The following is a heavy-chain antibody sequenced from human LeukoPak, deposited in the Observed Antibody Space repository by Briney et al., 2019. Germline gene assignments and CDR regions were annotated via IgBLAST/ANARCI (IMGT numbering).Heavy chain of an antibody. CDR1: GGTFSSYA. J-gene: IGHJ5*02. V-gene: IGHV1-69*06. CDR3: ARELRQYNWNDRGYNWFDP. D-gene: IGHD1-1*01. Sequence: GASVKVSCKASGGTFSSYAISWVRQAPGQGLEWMGGIIPIFGTANYAQKLQGRVTITADKSTSTAYMELSSLRSEDTAVYYCARELRQYNWNDRGYNWFDPWGQGTLVTVSS. CDR2: IIPIFGTA.